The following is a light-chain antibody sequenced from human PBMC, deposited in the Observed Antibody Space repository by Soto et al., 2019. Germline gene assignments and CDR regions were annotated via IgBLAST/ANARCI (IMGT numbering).Light chain of an antibody. V-gene: IGLV1-40*01. CDR3: HTYDISLTGYV. J-gene: IGLJ1*01. CDR1: SSNLGAGDD. CDR2: ADN. Sequence: QSVLTQPPSVSGAPGQRVTISCSGSSSNLGAGDDVHWYQQLPGTAPQLLIYADNNRPSGGPDRFSGSKSGTSASLAITGLQAEYEADYCCHTYDISLTGYVFGTGTKLTV.